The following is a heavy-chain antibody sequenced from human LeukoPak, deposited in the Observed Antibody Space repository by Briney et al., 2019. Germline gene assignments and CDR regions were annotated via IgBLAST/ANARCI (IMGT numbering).Heavy chain of an antibody. Sequence: RPSETLSLTCAVYGGSFSGYYWSWIRQPPGKGLEWIGEINHSGSTNYNPSLKSRVTISVDTSKNQFSLKLSSVTAADTAVYYCTRRYGDLRYFDYWGQGTLVTVSS. V-gene: IGHV4-34*01. CDR3: TRRYGDLRYFDY. D-gene: IGHD4-17*01. CDR2: INHSGST. CDR1: GGSFSGYY. J-gene: IGHJ4*02.